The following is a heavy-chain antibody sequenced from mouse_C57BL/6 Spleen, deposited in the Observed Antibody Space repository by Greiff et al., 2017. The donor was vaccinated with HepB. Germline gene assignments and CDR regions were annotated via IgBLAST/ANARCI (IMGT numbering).Heavy chain of an antibody. CDR3: TRLGTAQARAMDY. Sequence: VQLQQSGAELVRPGASVTLSCKASGYTFTDYEMHWVQQTPVHGLEWIGAIDPETGGTAYNQKFKGKAILTADKSSSTAYMELRSLTSEDSAVYYCTRLGTAQARAMDYWGQGTSVTVSS. V-gene: IGHV1-15*01. CDR2: IDPETGGT. D-gene: IGHD3-2*02. J-gene: IGHJ4*01. CDR1: GYTFTDYE.